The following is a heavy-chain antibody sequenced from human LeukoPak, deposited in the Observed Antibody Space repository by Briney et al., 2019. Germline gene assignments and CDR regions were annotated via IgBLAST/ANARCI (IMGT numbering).Heavy chain of an antibody. V-gene: IGHV4-39*07. CDR3: ATTGYYYDSSPY. D-gene: IGHD3-22*01. CDR1: GGSISSDSYY. Sequence: PSETLSLTCTVSGGSISSDSYYWGWIRQPPGKGLEWIGSIYYSGSTYYNPSLKSRVTISIDTSKNQFSLRLRSVTAADTAVYYCATTGYYYDSSPYWGQGSLVTASS. J-gene: IGHJ4*02. CDR2: IYYSGST.